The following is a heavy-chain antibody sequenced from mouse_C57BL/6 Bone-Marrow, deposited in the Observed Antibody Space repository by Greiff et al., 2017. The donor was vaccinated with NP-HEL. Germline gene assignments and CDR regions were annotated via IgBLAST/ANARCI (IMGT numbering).Heavy chain of an antibody. CDR1: GFTFSDYY. D-gene: IGHD1-1*01. J-gene: IGHJ2*01. CDR2: INYDGSST. Sequence: EVQVVESEGGLVQPGSSMKLSCTASGFTFSDYYMAWVRQVPEKGLEWVANINYDGSSTYYLDSLKSRFIISRDNAKNILYLQMSSLKSQDTATYCSSSDDYYGSFDYWGPGTTLTVSS. V-gene: IGHV5-16*01. CDR3: SSDDYYGSFDY.